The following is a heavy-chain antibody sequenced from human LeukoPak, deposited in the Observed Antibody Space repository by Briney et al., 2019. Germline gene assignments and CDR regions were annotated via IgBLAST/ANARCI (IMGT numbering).Heavy chain of an antibody. CDR1: GGSISSSSYY. CDR2: IYYSGST. CDR3: ARVRPAAIRIGQRARERGWFDP. D-gene: IGHD2-2*02. Sequence: SETLSLTCTVSGGSISSSSYYWGWIRQPPGKGLEWIGSIYYSGSTYYNPSLKSRVTISVDTSKNQFSLKLSSVTAADTAVYYCARVRPAAIRIGQRARERGWFDPWGQGTLVTVSS. V-gene: IGHV4-39*07. J-gene: IGHJ5*02.